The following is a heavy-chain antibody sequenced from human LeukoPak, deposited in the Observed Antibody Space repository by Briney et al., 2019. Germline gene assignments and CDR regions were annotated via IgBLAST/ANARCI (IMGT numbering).Heavy chain of an antibody. V-gene: IGHV3-30*02. CDR2: IRYDGSNK. CDR1: GFTYSSYG. D-gene: IGHD3-22*01. Sequence: GGSLRLSCAASGFTYSSYGMHWVRQAPGKGLEWVAFIRYDGSNKYYADSVKGRFTISRDNSKNTLYLQMNSLRAEDTAVYYCAKGEYYYDSSGYYSRWGQGTLVTVSS. CDR3: AKGEYYYDSSGYYSR. J-gene: IGHJ4*02.